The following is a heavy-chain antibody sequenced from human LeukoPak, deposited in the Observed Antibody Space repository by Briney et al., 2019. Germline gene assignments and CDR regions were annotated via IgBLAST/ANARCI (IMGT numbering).Heavy chain of an antibody. D-gene: IGHD6-19*01. CDR3: ATDGSRVRGYSSGWYY. J-gene: IGHJ4*02. CDR2: FDPEDGET. Sequence: ASVKVSCKVSGYTLTELSMHWVRQAPGKGLEWMGGFDPEDGETIYAQKFQGRVTMTEDTSTDTAYMELSSLRSEDPAVYYCATDGSRVRGYSSGWYYWGQGTLVTVSS. CDR1: GYTLTELS. V-gene: IGHV1-24*01.